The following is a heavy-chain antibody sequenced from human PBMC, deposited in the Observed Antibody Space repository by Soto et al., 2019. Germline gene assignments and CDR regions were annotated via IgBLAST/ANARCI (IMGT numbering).Heavy chain of an antibody. V-gene: IGHV4-4*07. J-gene: IGHJ4*02. CDR2: IFSSGRT. Sequence: VQLQESGPGLVKPSETLSLSCDVSGASLLSSYWSWVRQPAGKGLEWIGHIFSSGRTSYNPSLKIRATLSIYTPNNKFSLNLKSVTAAATAVYYCAKGWDVKYFDHWGQGARVTVSA. D-gene: IGHD1-26*01. CDR1: GASLLSSY. CDR3: AKGWDVKYFDH.